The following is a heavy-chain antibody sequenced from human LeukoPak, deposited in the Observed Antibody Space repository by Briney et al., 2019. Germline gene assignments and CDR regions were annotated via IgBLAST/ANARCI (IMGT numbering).Heavy chain of an antibody. CDR1: GYTFTSYD. CDR2: MNPNSGNT. J-gene: IGHJ5*02. CDR3: ARESRITMIVGS. V-gene: IGHV1-8*03. D-gene: IGHD3-22*01. Sequence: ASVKVSCKASGYTFTSYDINWVRQATGQGLEWMGWMNPNSGNTGYAQKFQGRVTITRNTSIRTAYMELSSLRAEDTAVYYCARESRITMIVGSWGQGTLVTVSS.